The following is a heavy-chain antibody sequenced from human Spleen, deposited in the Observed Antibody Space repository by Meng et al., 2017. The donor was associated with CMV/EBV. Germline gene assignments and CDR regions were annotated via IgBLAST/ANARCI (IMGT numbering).Heavy chain of an antibody. Sequence: GGSLRLSCATSGFTFRSYSMNWVRQAPGKGLEWVSSINSGSSYIFYADSVKGRFTISRDNAKNSLYLQMNSLRAEDTAVYYCARVVSSGWSLYYYYGMDVWGQGTTVTVSS. CDR2: INSGSSYI. D-gene: IGHD6-19*01. J-gene: IGHJ6*02. CDR1: GFTFRSYS. V-gene: IGHV3-21*01. CDR3: ARVVSSGWSLYYYYGMDV.